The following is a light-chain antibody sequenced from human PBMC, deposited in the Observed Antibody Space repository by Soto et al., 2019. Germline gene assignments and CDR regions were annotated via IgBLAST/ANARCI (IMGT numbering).Light chain of an antibody. CDR3: SSYTDSSNYV. CDR1: SSDLAIYSY. Sequence: QSVLTQPASVSGSPGQSITLSCTGTSSDLAIYSYVSWYQQQPGKAPKLMIYQVTNRPSGVSNRFSGSRSGNTASLTISGLQAEDEADYYCSSYTDSSNYVFGTGTKVTVL. CDR2: QVT. J-gene: IGLJ1*01. V-gene: IGLV2-14*01.